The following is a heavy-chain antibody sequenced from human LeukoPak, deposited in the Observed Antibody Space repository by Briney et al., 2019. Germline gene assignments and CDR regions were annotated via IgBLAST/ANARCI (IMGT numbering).Heavy chain of an antibody. CDR3: AKDWTGTKSFDL. D-gene: IGHD3/OR15-3a*01. Sequence: GGSLRLSCAVSGFTFSNYAMSWVRQAPGKGLERVSSISGSGGNTYYADSVKGRFTISRDNSKNTLFLQMNSLRAEDTAVYYCAKDWTGTKSFDLWGRGTLVTVSS. CDR2: ISGSGGNT. J-gene: IGHJ2*01. CDR1: GFTFSNYA. V-gene: IGHV3-23*01.